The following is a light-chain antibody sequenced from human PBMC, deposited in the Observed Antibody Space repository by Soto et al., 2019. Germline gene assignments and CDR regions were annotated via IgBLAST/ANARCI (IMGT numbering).Light chain of an antibody. J-gene: IGKJ4*01. CDR3: QQRRNWPT. V-gene: IGKV3-11*01. CDR2: DAY. Sequence: EIVLKQSPATLSLSPGERATLSCRASQSVSSYLAWYQQKPGQAPSLLIYDAYNRATGIPARFSGSGSGTEFTLSISSLEPEDFAFDYCQQRRNWPTFGEGTKVDIK. CDR1: QSVSSY.